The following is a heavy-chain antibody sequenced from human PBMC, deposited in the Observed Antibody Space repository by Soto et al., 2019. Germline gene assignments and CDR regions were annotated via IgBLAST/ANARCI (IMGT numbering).Heavy chain of an antibody. J-gene: IGHJ5*02. Sequence: SETLSLTCTVSGGSISSYYWSWIRQPPGKGLEWIGEINHSGSTSYNPSLRRRVTASVDTSKNQFSLKLSSVTAADTAVYFCARGGYCSGGACYWKGAWFDPWGQGIPVTVSS. D-gene: IGHD2-15*01. V-gene: IGHV4-34*01. CDR2: INHSGST. CDR1: GGSISSYY. CDR3: ARGGYCSGGACYWKGAWFDP.